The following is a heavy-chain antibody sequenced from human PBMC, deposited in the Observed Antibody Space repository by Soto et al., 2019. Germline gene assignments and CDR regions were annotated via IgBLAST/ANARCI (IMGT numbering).Heavy chain of an antibody. V-gene: IGHV3-74*01. CDR2: ITSDGKSK. J-gene: IGHJ5*02. Sequence: GGSLRLSCAASGFNFSNHLMHWVRQRPAEGLVWVSRITSDGKSKAYAESVKGRFAISRDNAKNTLYLQMNGLTAEDTAVYYCARESGDWPLNWFDPWGQGTPVTVSS. D-gene: IGHD2-21*02. CDR3: ARESGDWPLNWFDP. CDR1: GFNFSNHL.